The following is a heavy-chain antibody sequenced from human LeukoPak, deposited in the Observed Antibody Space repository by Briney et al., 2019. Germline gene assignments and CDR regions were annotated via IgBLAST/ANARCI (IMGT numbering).Heavy chain of an antibody. V-gene: IGHV4-39*07. Sequence: SETLSLTCTVSGGSISSSSYYWGWIRQPPGKGLEWIGSIYHSGSTYYNPSLKSRVTISVDTSKNQFSLKLSSVTAADTAVYYCARGEGYSSSWYPFDYWGQGTLVTVSS. CDR2: IYHSGST. CDR3: ARGEGYSSSWYPFDY. D-gene: IGHD6-13*01. CDR1: GGSISSSSYY. J-gene: IGHJ4*02.